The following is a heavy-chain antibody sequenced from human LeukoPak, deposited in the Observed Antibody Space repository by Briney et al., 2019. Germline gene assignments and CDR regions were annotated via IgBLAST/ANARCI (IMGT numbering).Heavy chain of an antibody. CDR3: AAHRGHTYGPLDY. J-gene: IGHJ4*02. CDR1: GFTFSSYAM. Sequence: GSLRLSCAASGFTFSSYAMSWVRQAPGKGLEWIGEIYHSGNTNYNPSLRSRVTMSVDMSNNQFSLNLNSVTAADTAVYSCAAHRGHTYGPLDYWGLGTLVTVSS. D-gene: IGHD5-18*01. CDR2: IYHSGNT. V-gene: IGHV4-4*01.